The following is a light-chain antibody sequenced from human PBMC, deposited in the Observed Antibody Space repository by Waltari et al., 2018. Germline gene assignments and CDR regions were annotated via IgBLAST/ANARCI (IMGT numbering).Light chain of an antibody. J-gene: IGKJ3*01. CDR3: QHRGHWPPDAT. V-gene: IGKV3-11*01. CDR1: QSVRSS. Sequence: EIVLTQSPATLSLSPGERATLSCMAIQSVRSSLAWYQQKPGQSPRLLIYDASNRATGIPARFSGSGSGTDFTLTISSLEPEDFAVYYCQHRGHWPPDATFGPGTKVDIK. CDR2: DAS.